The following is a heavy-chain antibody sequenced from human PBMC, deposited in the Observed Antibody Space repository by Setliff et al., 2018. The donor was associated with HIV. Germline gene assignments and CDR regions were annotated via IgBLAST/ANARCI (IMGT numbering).Heavy chain of an antibody. V-gene: IGHV4-59*01. CDR1: GGSLSSYY. D-gene: IGHD3-16*01. CDR2: IYYSGST. J-gene: IGHJ4*02. CDR3: ARTPSRGGFDY. Sequence: SETLSLTCFVSGGSLSSYYWSWIRQPPGKGLEWIAYIYYSGSTNYNPSLKSRVTMSLDRSKNQFSLKLSSVTEADTAVYYCARTPSRGGFDYWGQGTLVTVSS.